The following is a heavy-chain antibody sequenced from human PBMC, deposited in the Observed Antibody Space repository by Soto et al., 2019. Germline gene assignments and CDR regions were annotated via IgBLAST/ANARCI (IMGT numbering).Heavy chain of an antibody. J-gene: IGHJ4*02. CDR2: INDGGST. Sequence: QVQLQESGPGLVKPSQILSLTCTVSGGSISSGGYSWNWIRQHPGKGLEWIGNINDGGSTNYNPSLKSRVTISVDTSKNQLSLKLTSVAAADTAVYYCARGGGSSDVWGQGTLVTVSS. D-gene: IGHD2-2*01. V-gene: IGHV4-61*08. CDR3: ARGGGSSDV. CDR1: GGSISSGGYS.